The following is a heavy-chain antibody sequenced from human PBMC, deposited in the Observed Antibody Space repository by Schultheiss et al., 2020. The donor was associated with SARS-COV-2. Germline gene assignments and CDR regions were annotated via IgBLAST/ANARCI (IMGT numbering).Heavy chain of an antibody. CDR3: AKPMVGVAGVGY. Sequence: GGSLRLSCSASGFTFSSYAMHWVRQAPGKGLEYVSAISSNGGSTYYANSVKGRFTISRDNSKNTLYLQMNSLRAEDTAVYYCAKPMVGVAGVGYWGQGTLVTVSS. CDR2: ISSNGGST. CDR1: GFTFSSYA. J-gene: IGHJ4*02. D-gene: IGHD1-26*01. V-gene: IGHV3-64*04.